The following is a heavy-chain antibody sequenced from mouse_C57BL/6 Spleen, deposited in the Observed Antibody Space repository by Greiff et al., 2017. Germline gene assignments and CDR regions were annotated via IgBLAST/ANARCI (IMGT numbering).Heavy chain of an antibody. J-gene: IGHJ4*01. Sequence: EVMLVESGGGLVKPGGSLKLSCAASGFTFSSYAMSWVRQTPEKRLEWVATISDGGSYTYYPDNVKGRFTISRDNAKNNLYLQMSHLKSEDTAMYYCAREDLPGAMDYWGQGTSVTVSS. CDR3: AREDLPGAMDY. CDR2: ISDGGSYT. V-gene: IGHV5-4*01. CDR1: GFTFSSYA. D-gene: IGHD2-1*01.